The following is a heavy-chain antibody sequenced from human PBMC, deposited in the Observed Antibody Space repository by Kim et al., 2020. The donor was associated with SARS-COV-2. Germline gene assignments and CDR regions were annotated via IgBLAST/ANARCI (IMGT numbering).Heavy chain of an antibody. CDR2: IKPDGSDK. CDR1: GFTFSDYW. CDR3: SRDSRSLPADS. J-gene: IGHJ5*01. Sequence: GGSLRLSCAASGFTFSDYWMNWVRQAPGKGLEWVGNIKPDGSDKYYVDSVKGRFTISRDNAKNSLYLQMNSLRAEDTAMYYCSRDSRSLPADSWGQGTLV. V-gene: IGHV3-7*01. D-gene: IGHD2-2*01.